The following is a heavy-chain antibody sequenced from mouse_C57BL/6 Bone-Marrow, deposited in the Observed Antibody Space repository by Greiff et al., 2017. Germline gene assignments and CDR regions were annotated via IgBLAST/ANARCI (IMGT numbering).Heavy chain of an antibody. D-gene: IGHD1-1*01. Sequence: EVQLQQSGAELVRPGASVKLSCTASGFNIKDDYMHWVKQRPEQGLEWIGWIDPANGDTEYAPKFQGKATITADTSSNTAYLQLSSLTSEDTAVYYCTFITTVVATNFDYWGQGTTLTVSS. V-gene: IGHV14-4*01. J-gene: IGHJ2*01. CDR3: TFITTVVATNFDY. CDR2: IDPANGDT. CDR1: GFNIKDDY.